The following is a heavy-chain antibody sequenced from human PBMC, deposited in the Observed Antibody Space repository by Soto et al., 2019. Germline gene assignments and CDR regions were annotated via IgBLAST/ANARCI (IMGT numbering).Heavy chain of an antibody. D-gene: IGHD2-2*01. CDR2: ISASNGNR. CDR1: GYDFSSYG. CDR3: VRDPQRNDY. Sequence: QVQLVQSGAEVKTPGASVKVSCKASGYDFSSYGISWVRQAPGQGLEWMGWISASNGNRDYAQQFQGRVTMTSDTSRPTSYMELRSLRSDATAVYYCVRDPQRNDYWGQGPLVNVSS. V-gene: IGHV1-18*04. J-gene: IGHJ4*02.